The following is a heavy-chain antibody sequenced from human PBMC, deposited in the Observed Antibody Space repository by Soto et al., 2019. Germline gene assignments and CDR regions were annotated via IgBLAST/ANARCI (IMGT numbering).Heavy chain of an antibody. CDR2: IYWDEDK. CDR1: GFSLSTRGVA. J-gene: IGHJ4*02. D-gene: IGHD5-12*01. V-gene: IGHV2-5*02. CDR3: AHRPRGYAYYFDY. Sequence: QITLKESGPTLVKPTQTLTLTCTFSGFSLSTRGVAVGWFRQPPGKALEWLALIYWDEDKWYSPSLKSRRTIADDTSKNQVVLTTTYMDPVDTATYYCAHRPRGYAYYFDYWGQGTLVTVSS.